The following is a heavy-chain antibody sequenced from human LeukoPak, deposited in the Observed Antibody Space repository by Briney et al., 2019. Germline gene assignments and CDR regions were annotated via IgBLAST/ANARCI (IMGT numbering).Heavy chain of an antibody. J-gene: IGHJ3*02. CDR2: ISSSSSTI. CDR1: GFTFSSYS. Sequence: PGGSLRLSCAASGFTFSSYSTNWVRQAPGKGLEWVSYISSSSSTIYYADSVKGRFTISRDNAKNSLYLQMNSLRAEDTAVYYCARLAYCGGDCYSSAFDIWGQGTMVTVSS. D-gene: IGHD2-21*02. V-gene: IGHV3-48*01. CDR3: ARLAYCGGDCYSSAFDI.